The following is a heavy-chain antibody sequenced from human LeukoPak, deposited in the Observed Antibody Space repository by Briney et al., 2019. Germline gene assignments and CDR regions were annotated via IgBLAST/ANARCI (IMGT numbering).Heavy chain of an antibody. J-gene: IGHJ6*04. CDR3: AELGITMIGGV. CDR1: GFTFRSYS. CDR2: ISFSGGYI. Sequence: SGGSLRLSCAASGFTFRSYSMNWVRQAPGKGLEWVSSISFSGGYIYYADSLKGRITISRDNAKNSLYLQMNSLRAEDTAVYYCAELGITMIGGVWGKGTTVTISS. D-gene: IGHD3-10*02. V-gene: IGHV3-21*01.